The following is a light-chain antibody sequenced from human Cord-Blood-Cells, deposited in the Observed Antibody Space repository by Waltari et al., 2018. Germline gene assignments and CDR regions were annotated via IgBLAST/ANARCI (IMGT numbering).Light chain of an antibody. V-gene: IGKV1-5*03. CDR2: KAS. CDR1: QSISSW. Sequence: DIQMTQSPSTLSASAGDRVTITCRASQSISSWLAWYQQKPGKAPKLLVYKASSLESGVPSRFSGGGSGTEFTLTISSLQPDDFATYYCQQYNSYSWTFGQGTKVEIK. CDR3: QQYNSYSWT. J-gene: IGKJ1*01.